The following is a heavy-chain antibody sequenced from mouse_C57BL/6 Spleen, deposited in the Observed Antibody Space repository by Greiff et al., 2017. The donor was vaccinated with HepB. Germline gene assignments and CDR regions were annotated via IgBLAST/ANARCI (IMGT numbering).Heavy chain of an antibody. CDR2: IHPNSGST. Sequence: VQLQQPGAELVKPGASVKLSCKASGYTFTSYWMHWVKQRPGQGLEWIGMIHPNSGSTNYNKKFKSKATLTVDKSSSTAYMQLSSLTSEDSAVYYCARIWTPYAMDYWGQGTSVTVSS. CDR3: ARIWTPYAMDY. V-gene: IGHV1-64*01. CDR1: GYTFTSYW. D-gene: IGHD1-1*02. J-gene: IGHJ4*01.